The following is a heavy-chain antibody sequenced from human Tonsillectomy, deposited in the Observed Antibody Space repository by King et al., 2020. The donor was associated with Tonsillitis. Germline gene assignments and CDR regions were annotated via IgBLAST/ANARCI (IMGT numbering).Heavy chain of an antibody. CDR2: IYSGGST. Sequence: VQLVESGGGLIQPGGSLRLSCAASGFTVSSNYMSWVRQAPGKGLEWVSVIYSGGSTYYADSVKGRFTISRDNSKNTLYLQMNSLRAEDTAVYYCARVIWSAQDPDDYWGQGTLVTVSS. CDR3: ARVIWSAQDPDDY. J-gene: IGHJ4*02. CDR1: GFTVSSNY. D-gene: IGHD2-8*02. V-gene: IGHV3-53*01.